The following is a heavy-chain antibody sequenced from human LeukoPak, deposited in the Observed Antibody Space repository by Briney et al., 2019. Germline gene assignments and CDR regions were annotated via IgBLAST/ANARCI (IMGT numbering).Heavy chain of an antibody. D-gene: IGHD2-2*01. CDR2: IYVDGTT. CDR3: ATSTSKKDFDY. Sequence: GGSLSLSCGVSGIAVNTNYLTWLRQAPGKGLVWVSVIYVDGTTYYTDSVRGRFTISRDNSKSTLYLQMNSLRLEDTALYYCATSTSKKDFDYWGQGTLVTVSS. CDR1: GIAVNTNY. V-gene: IGHV3-66*02. J-gene: IGHJ4*02.